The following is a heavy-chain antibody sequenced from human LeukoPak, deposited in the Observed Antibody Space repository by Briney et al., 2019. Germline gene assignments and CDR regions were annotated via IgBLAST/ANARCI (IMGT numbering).Heavy chain of an antibody. CDR1: GYTFTSYG. V-gene: IGHV1-18*01. J-gene: IGHJ4*02. CDR2: ISTYNGHT. D-gene: IGHD3-10*01. CDR3: ATMKRSYSVFDY. Sequence: ASVKVSCKASGYTFTSYGISWVRQAPGQGLEWMGWISTYNGHTIYAQKLQGRVTMTTDTSASTAYMDLRSLRSEDTAVYFCATMKRSYSVFDYWGQGTLVTVSS.